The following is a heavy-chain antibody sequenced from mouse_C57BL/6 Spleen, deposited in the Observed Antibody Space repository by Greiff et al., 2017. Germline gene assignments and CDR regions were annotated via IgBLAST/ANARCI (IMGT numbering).Heavy chain of an antibody. V-gene: IGHV1-80*01. CDR2: IYPGEGDT. Sequence: VQLQQSGAELVKPGASVKISCKASGYAFSSYWMNWVKQRPGKGLEWIGQIYPGEGDTNYNGKFKGKATLTADKSSSTAYMQLSSLTSEDSAVYFCARWEVTGNFDYWGQGTTLTVSS. J-gene: IGHJ2*01. CDR1: GYAFSSYW. D-gene: IGHD2-2*01. CDR3: ARWEVTGNFDY.